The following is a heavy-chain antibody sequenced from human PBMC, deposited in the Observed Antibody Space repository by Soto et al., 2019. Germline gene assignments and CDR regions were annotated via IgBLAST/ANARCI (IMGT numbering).Heavy chain of an antibody. D-gene: IGHD1-26*01. CDR3: ARAIKRWEVNYYFDY. CDR1: GSTFNNFA. V-gene: IGHV1-69*06. J-gene: IGHJ4*02. CDR2: IVVISNTA. Sequence: QVVLLQSGAEVKKPGSSVRVSCKVSGSTFNNFAFSWVRQAPGHGPEWMGGIVVISNTADYSQRFQDRVTITADTSTNTLYMELGSLTFEDTAVYYCARAIKRWEVNYYFDYWGQGTLVTVSS.